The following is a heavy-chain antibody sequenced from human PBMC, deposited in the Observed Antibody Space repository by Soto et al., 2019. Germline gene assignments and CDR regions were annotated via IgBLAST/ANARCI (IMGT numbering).Heavy chain of an antibody. CDR2: IYHSGST. CDR1: GGSISSGGYS. J-gene: IGHJ4*02. D-gene: IGHD5-12*01. V-gene: IGHV4-30-2*01. Sequence: QLQLQESGSGLVKPSQTLSLTCAVSGGSISSGGYSWSWIRQPPGKGLEWIGYIYHSGSTYYNPSPRSRATISVDRSKHQFSLKLSSVTAADTAVYYCAAGGGLPRYYWGQGTLVTVSS. CDR3: AAGGGLPRYY.